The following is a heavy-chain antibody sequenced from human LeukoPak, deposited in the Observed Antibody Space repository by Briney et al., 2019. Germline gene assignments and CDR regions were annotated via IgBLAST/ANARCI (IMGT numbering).Heavy chain of an antibody. CDR3: ARGFRGRAAAVPGY. J-gene: IGHJ4*02. CDR2: IIPILGIA. Sequence: ASVKVSCKASGGTFSSYTISWVRQAPGQGLEWMGRIIPILGIANYAQKFQGRVTITADKSTSTAYMELSSLRSEDTAVYYCARGFRGRAAAVPGYWGQGTLVTVSS. D-gene: IGHD6-13*01. CDR1: GGTFSSYT. V-gene: IGHV1-69*02.